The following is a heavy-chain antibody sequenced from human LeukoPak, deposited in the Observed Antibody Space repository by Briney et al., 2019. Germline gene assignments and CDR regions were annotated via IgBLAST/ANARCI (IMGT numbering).Heavy chain of an antibody. V-gene: IGHV3-74*01. CDR3: ARGAGWYCGGGGGSCYTYYFDY. CDR1: GFTFGNYW. J-gene: IGHJ4*02. D-gene: IGHD2-15*01. Sequence: GGSLRLSCAASGFTFGNYWMHWVRQAPGKGLVWVSHIDNDGSSATYADSVKGRFTLSKDNAKNTLYLQMNSLRAEDTAVYYCARGAGWYCGGGGGSCYTYYFDYWGQGTLVTVSS. CDR2: IDNDGSSA.